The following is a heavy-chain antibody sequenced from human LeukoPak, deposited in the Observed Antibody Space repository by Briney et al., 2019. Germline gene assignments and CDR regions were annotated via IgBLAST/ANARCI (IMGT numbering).Heavy chain of an antibody. CDR2: INHSGST. D-gene: IGHD2-8*01. CDR3: ARIKAYCTNGVCYFARFDY. Sequence: SETLSLTCAVYGGSFSGYYWSWIRQPPRKGLEWIGEINHSGSTNYNPSLKSRVTISVDTSKNQFSLKLSSVTAADTAVYYCARIKAYCTNGVCYFARFDYWGQGTLVTVSS. J-gene: IGHJ4*02. CDR1: GGSFSGYY. V-gene: IGHV4-34*01.